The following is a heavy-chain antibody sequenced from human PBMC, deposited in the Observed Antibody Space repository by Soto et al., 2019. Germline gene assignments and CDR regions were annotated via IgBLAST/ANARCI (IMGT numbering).Heavy chain of an antibody. J-gene: IGHJ6*02. Sequence: GGSLRLSCAASGFTFSNAWMNWVRQAPGKGLEWVGRIKSKTDGGTTDYAAPVKGRFTISRDDSKNTLYLQMNSLKTEDTAVYYCTTPYDFGSGYLLFPPYYYGMDVWGQGTTVTVSS. CDR1: GFTFSNAW. CDR3: TTPYDFGSGYLLFPPYYYGMDV. CDR2: IKSKTDGGTT. D-gene: IGHD3-3*01. V-gene: IGHV3-15*07.